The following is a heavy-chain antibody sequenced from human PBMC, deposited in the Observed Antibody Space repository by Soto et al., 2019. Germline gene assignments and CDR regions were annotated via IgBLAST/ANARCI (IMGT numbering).Heavy chain of an antibody. CDR3: AREGYCSSTNCYSAFDY. Sequence: ASVKVSCKASGYTFISYGISWVRQAPGQGLEWMGWISAYNGNTNYAQKLQGRVTMTTDTSTSIAYMELRSLRSDDTAVYYCAREGYCSSTNCYSAFDYWGLGTLVTVSS. CDR2: ISAYNGNT. D-gene: IGHD2-2*01. V-gene: IGHV1-18*04. CDR1: GYTFISYG. J-gene: IGHJ4*02.